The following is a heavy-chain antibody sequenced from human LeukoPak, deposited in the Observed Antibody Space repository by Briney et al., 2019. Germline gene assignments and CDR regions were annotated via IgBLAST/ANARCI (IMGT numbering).Heavy chain of an antibody. CDR3: AREGYDILTGLGY. CDR2: INPNSGGT. J-gene: IGHJ4*02. D-gene: IGHD3-9*01. CDR1: VYTFTGYY. V-gene: IGHV1-2*02. Sequence: ASVKVSCKASVYTFTGYYMHWVRQAPGQGLEWMGWINPNSGGTNYAQKFQGRVTMTRDTSISTAYMELSRLRSDDTAVYYCAREGYDILTGLGYWGQGTLVTVSS.